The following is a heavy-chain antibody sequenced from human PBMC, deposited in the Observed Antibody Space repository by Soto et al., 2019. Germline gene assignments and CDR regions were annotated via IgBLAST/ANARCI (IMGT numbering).Heavy chain of an antibody. CDR2: IWYDGSNQ. CDR1: GFSFTTYG. D-gene: IGHD2-21*02. J-gene: IGHJ4*02. Sequence: QVQLVESGGGVVQPGRSLRLSCAASGFSFTTYGLHWVRQAPGKGLEWVAVIWYDGSNQYYADSVKGRFTISRDNSKNILYLEMNSVRVEDTAVYYCVKDHCGGDCYSAPYFDYWGQGTLVTVSS. V-gene: IGHV3-33*06. CDR3: VKDHCGGDCYSAPYFDY.